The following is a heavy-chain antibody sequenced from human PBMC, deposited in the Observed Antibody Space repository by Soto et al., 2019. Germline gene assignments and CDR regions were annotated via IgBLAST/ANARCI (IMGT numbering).Heavy chain of an antibody. CDR3: ARDGSYYSRDAFDI. CDR2: INPNSGGT. V-gene: IGHV1-2*04. J-gene: IGHJ3*02. CDR1: GYTFTGYY. Sequence: ASVKVSCKASGYTFTGYYMHWVRQAPGQGLEWMGWINPNSGGTNYAQKFQGWVTMTRDTFISTAYMELSRLRSDDTAVYYCARDGSYYSRDAFDIEGLGTMVTVSS. D-gene: IGHD1-26*01.